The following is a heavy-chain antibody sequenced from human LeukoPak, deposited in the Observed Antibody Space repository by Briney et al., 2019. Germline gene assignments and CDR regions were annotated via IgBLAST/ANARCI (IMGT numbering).Heavy chain of an antibody. J-gene: IGHJ4*02. CDR3: ARDRAYNRFDY. Sequence: GGSLRLSCAASGFSFSSSWMTWVRQAPGKGLERVANIKEDGSEKNYVDSVKGRFTISRDNAKNSLYLQMNSLRAEDTALYYCARDRAYNRFDYWGQGTLVTVPS. CDR2: IKEDGSEK. CDR1: GFSFSSSW. V-gene: IGHV3-7*01. D-gene: IGHD5-24*01.